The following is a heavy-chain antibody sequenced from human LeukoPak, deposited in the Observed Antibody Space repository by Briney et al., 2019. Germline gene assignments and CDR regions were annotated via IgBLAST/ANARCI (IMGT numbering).Heavy chain of an antibody. Sequence: SETLSLTCAVYGGSFSGYYWSWIRQPPGKGLEWIGEINHSGSTNYNPSLKSRVTISVDTSKNQFSLKLSSVTAADTAVYYCAREGYDILTGYYLGYWGQGTLVTVSS. CDR3: AREGYDILTGYYLGY. CDR1: GGSFSGYY. CDR2: INHSGST. V-gene: IGHV4-34*01. J-gene: IGHJ4*02. D-gene: IGHD3-9*01.